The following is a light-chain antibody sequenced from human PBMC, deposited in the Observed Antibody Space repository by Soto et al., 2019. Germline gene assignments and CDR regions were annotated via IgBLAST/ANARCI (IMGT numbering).Light chain of an antibody. CDR1: SSDIGAYNY. CDR3: CSYVSSKTYV. Sequence: QSVLTQPASLSGSPGQSITISWTGTSSDIGAYNYVSWYQQHPGKAPKLIIYEVSNRPSGVSNRFSGSKSDNTASLTISGLQAEDEADYYCCSYVSSKTYVFGTGTKV. CDR2: EVS. V-gene: IGLV2-14*01. J-gene: IGLJ1*01.